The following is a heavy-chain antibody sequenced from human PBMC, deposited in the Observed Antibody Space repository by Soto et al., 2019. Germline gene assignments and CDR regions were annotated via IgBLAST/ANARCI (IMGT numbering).Heavy chain of an antibody. D-gene: IGHD5-18*01. CDR2: IDTTGDT. CDR3: ARALGYGYNSWFDH. J-gene: IGHJ5*02. V-gene: IGHV3-13*04. Sequence: SLRLSCVASGFTFSSYDMHWVRQATGKGLEWVSGIDTTGDTYYPDSVKGRFTISRENAKNSLYLQMNSLRAGDTAVYYCARALGYGYNSWFDHWGQGTLVTVSS. CDR1: GFTFSSYD.